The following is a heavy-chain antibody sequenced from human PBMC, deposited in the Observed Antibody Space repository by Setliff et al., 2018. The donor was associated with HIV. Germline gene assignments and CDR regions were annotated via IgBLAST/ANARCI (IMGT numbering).Heavy chain of an antibody. CDR1: GFTFSDYW. CDR2: IKQDGSEK. Sequence: QPGGSLRLSCAASGFTFSDYWMTWVRQAPGKGLEWAANIKQDGSEKYCVDSVKGRFTISRDNAKNSLYLQMNSLGAEDTAVYYCARGRRVSSNYYYYYYMDVWGKGTTVTVSS. CDR3: ARGRRVSSNYYYYYYMDV. D-gene: IGHD2-2*01. J-gene: IGHJ6*03. V-gene: IGHV3-7*03.